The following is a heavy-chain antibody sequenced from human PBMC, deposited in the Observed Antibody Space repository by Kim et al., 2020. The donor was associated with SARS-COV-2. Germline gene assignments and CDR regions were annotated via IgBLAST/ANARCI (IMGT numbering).Heavy chain of an antibody. Sequence: GGSLRLSCAASGFTFSGSAMHWVRQASGKGLEWVGRIRSKANSYATAYAASVKGRFTISRDDSKNTAYLQMNSLKTEDTAVYYCTRRDYGSINYYGMDVWGQGTTVTVSS. J-gene: IGHJ6*02. CDR2: IRSKANSYAT. CDR1: GFTFSGSA. CDR3: TRRDYGSINYYGMDV. D-gene: IGHD4-17*01. V-gene: IGHV3-73*01.